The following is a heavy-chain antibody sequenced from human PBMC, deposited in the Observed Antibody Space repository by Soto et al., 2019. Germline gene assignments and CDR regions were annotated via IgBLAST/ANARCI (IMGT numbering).Heavy chain of an antibody. D-gene: IGHD1-1*01. CDR1: GGTFSNYP. J-gene: IGHJ4*02. V-gene: IGHV1-69*01. Sequence: QVQLLQSGAEVKKPGSSVKVSCKASGGTFSNYPFTWVRQAPGQGLEWMGGIIPIFGKVTYAQKFQGRVTISADESTSTAYMEMSSLTSEDAAVYYCERPRTVATTKGYDYWGQGTRVTVSS. CDR2: IIPIFGKV. CDR3: ERPRTVATTKGYDY.